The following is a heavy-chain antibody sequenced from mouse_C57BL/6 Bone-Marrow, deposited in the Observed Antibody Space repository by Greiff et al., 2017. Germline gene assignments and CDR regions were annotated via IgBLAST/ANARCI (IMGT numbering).Heavy chain of an antibody. CDR2: ISSGGSYT. CDR3: ASRRGYFDY. CDR1: GFTFSSYG. Sequence: EVKLVESGGDLVKPGGSLKLSCAASGFTFSSYGMSWVRQTPDKRLEWVATISSGGSYTYYPDSVKGRFTISRDNAKNTLDLQMSSLKSEDTAMYYCASRRGYFDYWGQGTTLTVSA. J-gene: IGHJ2*01. V-gene: IGHV5-6*02.